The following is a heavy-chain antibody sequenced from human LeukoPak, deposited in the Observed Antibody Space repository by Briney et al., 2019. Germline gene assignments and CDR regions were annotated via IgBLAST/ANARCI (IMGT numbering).Heavy chain of an antibody. V-gene: IGHV4-39*07. J-gene: IGHJ5*02. Sequence: SETLSLTCTVSGGSISSSSYYWGWIRQPPGKGLEWIGEVNHSGSTNYNPSPTGRVTISVDTSKKQFSLNLNSVTAADTAFYWCARLNRPYSISSYNWFDPWGQGTLVTVSS. CDR2: VNHSGST. CDR1: GGSISSSSYY. D-gene: IGHD6-6*01. CDR3: ARLNRPYSISSYNWFDP.